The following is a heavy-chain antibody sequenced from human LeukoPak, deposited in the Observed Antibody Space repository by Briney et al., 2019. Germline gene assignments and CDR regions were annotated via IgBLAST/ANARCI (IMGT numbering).Heavy chain of an antibody. J-gene: IGHJ4*02. CDR3: ARESDNSNSLDY. CDR1: GFTFSSYA. Sequence: GGSLRLSCAASGFTFSSYAMSWVRQAPGKGLEWVSGISGSGGSKYYADSVKGRFTISRDNSKNTLFLQMNSLRPEDTAVYYCARESDNSNSLDYWGQGTLVTVSS. D-gene: IGHD4-11*01. V-gene: IGHV3-23*01. CDR2: ISGSGGSK.